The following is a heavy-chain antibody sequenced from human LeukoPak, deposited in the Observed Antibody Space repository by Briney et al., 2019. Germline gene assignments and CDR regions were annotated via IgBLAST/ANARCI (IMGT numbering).Heavy chain of an antibody. V-gene: IGHV3-21*01. Sequence: GGSLRLSCAASGLIFSSYSMNWVRQAPGKGLEWVSSISSSGNYIYYADSVKGRFTISRDNAKNSLYLQMNSLRAEDTAVYYCARVDGIAAAGIADYWGQGTLVTVSS. CDR3: ARVDGIAAAGIADY. CDR2: ISSSGNYI. J-gene: IGHJ4*02. CDR1: GLIFSSYS. D-gene: IGHD6-13*01.